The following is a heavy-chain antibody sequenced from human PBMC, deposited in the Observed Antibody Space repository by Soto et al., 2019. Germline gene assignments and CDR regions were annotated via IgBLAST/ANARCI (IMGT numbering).Heavy chain of an antibody. CDR2: IYHSGNT. CDR3: GTASATCKIRGVVIN. J-gene: IGHJ4*02. CDR1: GASIITDNW. V-gene: IGHV4-4*02. Sequence: QVQLQESGPGLVKPSGTLSLTCALSGASIITDNWWSWVRQPPGKEMEWIGEIYHSGNTNFNQSVKSRVTISVNTSKKQFSLTVRSVIAADTAISYCGTASATCKIRGVVINWGEGTLGSVSS. D-gene: IGHD3-10*01.